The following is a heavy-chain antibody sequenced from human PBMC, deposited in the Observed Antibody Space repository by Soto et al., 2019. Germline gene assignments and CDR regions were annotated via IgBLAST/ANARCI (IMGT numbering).Heavy chain of an antibody. CDR2: TWYDGSNK. CDR3: AREGGPYYDILTGYYYFDY. CDR1: GFTFSSYG. D-gene: IGHD3-9*01. V-gene: IGHV3-33*01. Sequence: GGSLRLSCAASGFTFSSYGMHWVRQAPGKGLEWVAVTWYDGSNKYYADSVKGRFTISRDNSKNTLYLQMNSLRAEDTAVYYCAREGGPYYDILTGYYYFDYWGQGTLVTVSS. J-gene: IGHJ4*02.